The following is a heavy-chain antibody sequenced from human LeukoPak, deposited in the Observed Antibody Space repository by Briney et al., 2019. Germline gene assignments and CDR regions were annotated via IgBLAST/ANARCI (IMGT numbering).Heavy chain of an antibody. Sequence: GGSLRLSCAVSGFTFSTYWMHWVRQAPGKGLVWVSRINTDGSSTSYADSVKGRFTISRGNAKNTLYLQMNSLRAEDTAVYYCARDNSNYVYYYYMDVWGKGTTVTVSS. CDR3: ARDNSNYVYYYYMDV. D-gene: IGHD4-11*01. V-gene: IGHV3-74*01. CDR1: GFTFSTYW. CDR2: INTDGSST. J-gene: IGHJ6*03.